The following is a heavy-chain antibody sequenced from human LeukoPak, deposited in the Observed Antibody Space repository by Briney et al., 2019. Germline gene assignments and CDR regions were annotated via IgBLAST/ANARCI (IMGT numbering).Heavy chain of an antibody. CDR3: ASQTALPYFDLLLGDGPGYFDY. CDR1: GASISSYY. D-gene: IGHD3-9*01. Sequence: SETLSLTCTVSGASISSYYWSWIRQPPGKGLEWITYIHYSGRTHYNPSHKSRVTISVDTSKNQFSLKLSSVTAADTAVYYCASQTALPYFDLLLGDGPGYFDYWGQGTLVTVSS. V-gene: IGHV4-59*08. CDR2: IHYSGRT. J-gene: IGHJ4*02.